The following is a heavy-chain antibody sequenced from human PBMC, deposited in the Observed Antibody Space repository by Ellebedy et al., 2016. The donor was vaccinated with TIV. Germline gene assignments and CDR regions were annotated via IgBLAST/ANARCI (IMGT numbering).Heavy chain of an antibody. Sequence: MPSETLSLTCAVYGGSFSGYFWSRIRQPPGKGLEWIGEINHSGSTYYNPSLNTRVTISVDTSKNQFSLTLSSVTAADTAVYYCARSPYQRGDLVLMVYARKKAFDYWGQGTLVTVSS. J-gene: IGHJ4*02. CDR1: GGSFSGYF. CDR3: ARSPYQRGDLVLMVYARKKAFDY. CDR2: INHSGST. V-gene: IGHV4-34*01. D-gene: IGHD2-8*01.